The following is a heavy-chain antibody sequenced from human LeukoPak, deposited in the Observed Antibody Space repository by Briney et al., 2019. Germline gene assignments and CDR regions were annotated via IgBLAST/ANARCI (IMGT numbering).Heavy chain of an antibody. CDR3: AKDWGEYFDYVWGSFTSFDS. CDR1: GFTFSKYV. D-gene: IGHD3-16*01. V-gene: IGHV3-23*01. CDR2: IDGSGGST. J-gene: IGHJ4*02. Sequence: GGSLRLSCAASGFTFSKYVMSWVRQAPGKGLEWVSYIDGSGGSTNYADSVKGRFTISRDNSKNTLYLQMNSLRAEDTAVYYCAKDWGEYFDYVWGSFTSFDSWGQGTLVTVSS.